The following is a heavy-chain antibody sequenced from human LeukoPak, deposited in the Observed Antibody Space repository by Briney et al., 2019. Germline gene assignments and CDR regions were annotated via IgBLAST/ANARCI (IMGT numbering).Heavy chain of an antibody. Sequence: SQTLSLTCTVSGGSISSGDYYWSWIRQPPGKGLEWIGYIYYSGSTYYNPSLKSRVTISVDTSKNQFSLKLSSVTAADTAVYYCAREGYDFWSGYPNWFDPWGQGTLVTVSS. V-gene: IGHV4-30-4*08. CDR3: AREGYDFWSGYPNWFDP. D-gene: IGHD3-3*01. CDR2: IYYSGST. CDR1: GGSISSGDYY. J-gene: IGHJ5*02.